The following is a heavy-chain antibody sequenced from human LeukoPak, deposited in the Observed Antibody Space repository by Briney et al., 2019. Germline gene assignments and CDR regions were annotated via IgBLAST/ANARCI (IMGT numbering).Heavy chain of an antibody. CDR1: GGSISTSSYY. CDR3: ARDHDGDYFFDY. Sequence: SETLSLTCTVSGGSISTSSYYWSWIRQSPGKGLEWIGYIYYSGSTYYNPSLKSRVTISVGTSKNQFSLKLSSVTAADTAVYYCARDHDGDYFFDYWGQGTLVTVSS. CDR2: IYYSGST. V-gene: IGHV4-30-4*01. J-gene: IGHJ4*02. D-gene: IGHD4-17*01.